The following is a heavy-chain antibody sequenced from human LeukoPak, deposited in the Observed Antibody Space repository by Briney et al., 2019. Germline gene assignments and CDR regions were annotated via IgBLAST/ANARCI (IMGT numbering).Heavy chain of an antibody. V-gene: IGHV3-15*01. Sequence: PGGSLTLSCAASGFTFSNAWMSWVRQARGKGLEWVGRIKRKTDGGTTDYAAPVKGRFTISRDDSKNTLYLQMNSLNIEDTAVYYCTITVATSIDYWGQGTLVTVSS. CDR2: IKRKTDGGTT. J-gene: IGHJ4*02. CDR1: GFTFSNAW. D-gene: IGHD5-12*01. CDR3: TITVATSIDY.